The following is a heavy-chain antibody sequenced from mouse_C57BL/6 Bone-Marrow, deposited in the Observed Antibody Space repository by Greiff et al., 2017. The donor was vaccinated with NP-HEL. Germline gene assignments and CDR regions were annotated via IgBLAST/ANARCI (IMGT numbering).Heavy chain of an antibody. V-gene: IGHV7-1*01. CDR1: GFTFSDFY. Sequence: EVKVVESGGGLVQSGRSLRLSCATSGFTFSDFYMEWVRQAPGKGLEWIAASRNKANDYTTEYSASVKGRFIVSRDTSQSILYLQMNALRAEDTAIYYCARDPYYYCYAMDYWGQGTSVTVSS. D-gene: IGHD1-1*01. J-gene: IGHJ4*01. CDR3: ARDPYYYCYAMDY. CDR2: SRNKANDYTT.